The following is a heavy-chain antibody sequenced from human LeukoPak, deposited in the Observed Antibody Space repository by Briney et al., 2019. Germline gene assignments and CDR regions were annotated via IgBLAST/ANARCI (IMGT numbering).Heavy chain of an antibody. CDR3: ARDTAMAYFDY. CDR1: GGSISSYY. V-gene: IGHV4-59*01. Sequence: SQTLSLTCTVSGGSISSYYWSWIRQPPGKGLEWIGYIYYSGSTNYNPSLKSRVTISVDTSKNQFSLKLSSVTAADTAVYYCARDTAMAYFDYWGQGTLVTVSS. CDR2: IYYSGST. D-gene: IGHD5-18*01. J-gene: IGHJ4*02.